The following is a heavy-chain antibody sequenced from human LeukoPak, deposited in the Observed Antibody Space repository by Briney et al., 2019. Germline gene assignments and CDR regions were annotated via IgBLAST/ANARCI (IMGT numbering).Heavy chain of an antibody. CDR2: ISWNSGSI. J-gene: IGHJ3*02. V-gene: IGHV3-9*01. D-gene: IGHD3-3*01. CDR1: GFTFDDYA. Sequence: GGSLRLSCAASGFTFDDYAMHWVRQAPGKGLEWVSGISWNSGSIGYADSVQGRFTISRDNAKNSLYLQMNRLRAEDTAVYYCAKVQDRGDFWSGYYPPTGAFDIWGQGTMVSVSS. CDR3: AKVQDRGDFWSGYYPPTGAFDI.